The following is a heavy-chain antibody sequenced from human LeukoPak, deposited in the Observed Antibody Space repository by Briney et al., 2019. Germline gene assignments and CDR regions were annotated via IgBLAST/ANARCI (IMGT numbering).Heavy chain of an antibody. CDR3: VSSSRLPEYYFDY. CDR1: GYTFTSYA. V-gene: IGHV7-4-1*02. CDR2: INTNTGNP. J-gene: IGHJ4*02. D-gene: IGHD6-25*01. Sequence: GASVKVSCKASGYTFTSYAMNWVRQAPGQGLEWMGWINTNTGNPTYAQGFTGRFVFSLDTSVSTAYLQISSLTAEDTAVYYCVSSSRLPEYYFDYWGQGTLVTVSS.